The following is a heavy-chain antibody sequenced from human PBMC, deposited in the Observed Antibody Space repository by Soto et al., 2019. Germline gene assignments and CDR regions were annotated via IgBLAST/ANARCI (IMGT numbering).Heavy chain of an antibody. V-gene: IGHV3-33*01. D-gene: IGHD1-1*01. Sequence: QVQLVESGGGVVQPGRSLRLSCAASGSTFSSYAMHWVRQAPGKGLEWVAVIWYDGSNEDYADSVKGRFTISRDNSKNTLVLQMNSLRAEDTAVYYCAREETGTFDLWGQGTLVTVSS. J-gene: IGHJ4*02. CDR1: GSTFSSYA. CDR2: IWYDGSNE. CDR3: AREETGTFDL.